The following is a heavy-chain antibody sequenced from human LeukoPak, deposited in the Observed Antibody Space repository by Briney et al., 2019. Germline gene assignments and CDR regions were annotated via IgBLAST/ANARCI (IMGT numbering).Heavy chain of an antibody. V-gene: IGHV3-11*01. CDR2: VSNSGSTT. CDR3: ARDGAYSASNV. J-gene: IGHJ3*01. Sequence: GGSLRLSCAASGFTFSDEYMSWIRQAPGKGLEWISCVSNSGSTTYYADSVKGRFTISRDNVKNSLYLQMNSLRVEDTAVYYCARDGAYSASNVWGQGTMVAVSS. CDR1: GFTFSDEY. D-gene: IGHD6-13*01.